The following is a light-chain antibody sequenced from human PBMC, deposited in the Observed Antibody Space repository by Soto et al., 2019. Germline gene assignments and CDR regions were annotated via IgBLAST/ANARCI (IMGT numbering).Light chain of an antibody. CDR2: KAS. CDR1: QIINTW. CDR3: QEYNSYSQFT. J-gene: IGKJ3*01. Sequence: DVQMTQSPSSLSASVGDRVTITCRASQIINTWLAWYQQKPGKAPKLLIYKASTLESGVPSRFSGSGSGTEFTLTISCLQPDDFATYYCQEYNSYSQFTFGPGTRVDI. V-gene: IGKV1-5*03.